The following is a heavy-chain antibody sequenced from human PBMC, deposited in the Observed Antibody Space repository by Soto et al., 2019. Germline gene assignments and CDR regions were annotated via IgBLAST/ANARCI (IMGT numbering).Heavy chain of an antibody. V-gene: IGHV3-48*03. CDR2: SSSSGSTI. Sequence: EVQLVESGGGLVQPGGSLRLSCAAYGFTFSSYEMNWVRQAPGKGLEWVSYSSSSGSTIYYEDSVKGRFTISRDNAYNSLYLQMNSLRAEDTAVYYCARISTWIQGGVYYYYGMDVWGQGTTVTVSS. CDR1: GFTFSSYE. D-gene: IGHD5-18*01. J-gene: IGHJ6*02. CDR3: ARISTWIQGGVYYYYGMDV.